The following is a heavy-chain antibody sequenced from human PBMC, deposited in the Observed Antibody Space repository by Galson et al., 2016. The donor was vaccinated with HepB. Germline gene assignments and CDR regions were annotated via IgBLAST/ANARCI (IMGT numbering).Heavy chain of an antibody. J-gene: IGHJ5*02. CDR2: ITPGSTYT. Sequence: SLRLSCAASGFTFNMYTMAWVRQAPGKGLEWVSSITPGSTYTHFADSVKGRFTISRDDAENSLYLHMNSLRAEDTALYYCARVVTPMAAANRGCGSWGQGTQVVVSS. CDR1: GFTFNMYT. V-gene: IGHV3-21*01. CDR3: ARVVTPMAAANRGCGS. D-gene: IGHD6-13*01.